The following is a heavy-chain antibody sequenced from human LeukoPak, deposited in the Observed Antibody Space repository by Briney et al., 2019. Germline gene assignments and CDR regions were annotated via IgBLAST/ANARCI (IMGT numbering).Heavy chain of an antibody. CDR1: GGSISSYY. J-gene: IGHJ4*02. CDR3: ARYSLYYYGSGSFGTDFYY. CDR2: IYYSGST. Sequence: SETLSLTCTVSGGSISSYYWSWIRQPPGKGLEWIGYIYYSGSTNYNPSLKSRVTISIDTSKNQFSLKLSSVTAADTAVYFCARYSLYYYGSGSFGTDFYYWGQGSLVTVSS. D-gene: IGHD3-10*01. V-gene: IGHV4-59*01.